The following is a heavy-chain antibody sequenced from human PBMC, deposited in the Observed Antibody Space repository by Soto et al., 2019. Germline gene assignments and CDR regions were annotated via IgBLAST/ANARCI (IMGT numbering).Heavy chain of an antibody. J-gene: IGHJ6*02. Sequence: PGGSLKISCKGSGYSFTNYWIGWVRQMPGKGLEWMGVIYPGDSDTRYSPSSQGQVTISADRSITTAYLQWSSLKASDTAMYYCARTYYYDTSGPNYFGMDVWGQGTTVTVSS. CDR2: IYPGDSDT. CDR1: GYSFTNYW. CDR3: ARTYYYDTSGPNYFGMDV. V-gene: IGHV5-51*01. D-gene: IGHD3-22*01.